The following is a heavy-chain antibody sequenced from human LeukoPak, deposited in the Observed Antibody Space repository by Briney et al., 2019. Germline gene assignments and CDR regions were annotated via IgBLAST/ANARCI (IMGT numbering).Heavy chain of an antibody. CDR1: GYSISSGYY. D-gene: IGHD3/OR15-3a*01. CDR2: IYHSGST. Sequence: SETLSLTCTVSGYSISSGYYWGWIRQPPGKGREWIGSIYHSGSTYYNPSLKSRVTISVDTPKNQFSLKLSSVTAADTAVYYCARQTGSGLFILPGGQGTLVTVSS. V-gene: IGHV4-38-2*02. CDR3: ARQTGSGLFILP. J-gene: IGHJ4*02.